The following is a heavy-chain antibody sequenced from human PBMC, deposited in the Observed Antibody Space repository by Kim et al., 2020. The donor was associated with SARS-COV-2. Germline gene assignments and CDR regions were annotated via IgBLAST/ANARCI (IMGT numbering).Heavy chain of an antibody. J-gene: IGHJ4*02. CDR2: IKSKTDGGTT. CDR3: TTDTPDHDYGDYVHLGEVYY. Sequence: GGSLRLSCAASGFTFSNAWMSWVRQAPGKGLEWVGRIKSKTDGGTTDYAAPVKGRFTISRDDSKNTLYLQMNSLKTEDTAVYYCTTDTPDHDYGDYVHLGEVYYWGQGTLVTVSS. V-gene: IGHV3-15*01. CDR1: GFTFSNAW. D-gene: IGHD4-17*01.